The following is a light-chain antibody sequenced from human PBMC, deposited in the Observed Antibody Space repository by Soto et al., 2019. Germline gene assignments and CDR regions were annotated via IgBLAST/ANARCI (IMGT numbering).Light chain of an antibody. CDR3: QQYGRSPLT. CDR1: QSINDDF. Sequence: IVLTQSPGTLSSSPGETATLSCRASQSINDDFLAWYQQRPGQAPRLLIYVASFRATGIPDRLSGSGSGTEFTLTISRLEPEDSAVYFCQQYGRSPLTFGGGTKVEIK. CDR2: VAS. V-gene: IGKV3-20*01. J-gene: IGKJ4*01.